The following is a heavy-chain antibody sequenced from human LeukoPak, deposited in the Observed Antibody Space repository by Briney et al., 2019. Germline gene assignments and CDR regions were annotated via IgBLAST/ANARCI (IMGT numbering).Heavy chain of an antibody. CDR2: IYYSGST. CDR3: ARAPYYYGSGSYPIGY. CDR1: GGSVSSGSYY. V-gene: IGHV4-61*01. D-gene: IGHD3-10*01. Sequence: SETLSLTCTVSGGSVSSGSYYWSWIRQPPGKGLEWIGCIYYSGSTNYNPSLKGRVTISVDTSKNQFSLKLSSVTAADTAVYYCARAPYYYGSGSYPIGYWGQGTLVTVSS. J-gene: IGHJ4*02.